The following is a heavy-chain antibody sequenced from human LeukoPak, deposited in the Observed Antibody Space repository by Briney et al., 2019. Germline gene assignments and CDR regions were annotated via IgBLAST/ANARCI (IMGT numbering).Heavy chain of an antibody. J-gene: IGHJ4*02. D-gene: IGHD5-18*01. V-gene: IGHV4-59*01. Sequence: KASETLSLTCTVSGGSISSYHWSWIRQPPGEGLEWIGYVYYSGSTNYNPSLKGRVTISVDTSKNQFSLQLSSVTAADTAVYYCARSFMGYGRGYFDYWGQGTLVTVSS. CDR3: ARSFMGYGRGYFDY. CDR2: VYYSGST. CDR1: GGSISSYH.